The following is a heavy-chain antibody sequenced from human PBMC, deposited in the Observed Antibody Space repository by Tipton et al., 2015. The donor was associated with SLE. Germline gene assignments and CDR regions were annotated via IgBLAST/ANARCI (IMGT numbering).Heavy chain of an antibody. CDR1: GYTFTSYD. V-gene: IGHV1-8*01. Sequence: QLVQSGAEVKKPGASVKVSCKASGYTFTSYDINWVRQATGQGLEWMGWMNPNSGNTGYAQKFQGRVTMTKNTSISTAYTELSSLRSEDTAVYYCALRGSGSLHYYYGMDVWGQGTTVTVSS. D-gene: IGHD3-10*01. CDR2: MNPNSGNT. CDR3: ALRGSGSLHYYYGMDV. J-gene: IGHJ6*02.